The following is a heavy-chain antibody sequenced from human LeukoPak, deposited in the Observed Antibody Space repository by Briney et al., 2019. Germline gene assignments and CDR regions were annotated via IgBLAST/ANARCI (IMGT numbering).Heavy chain of an antibody. V-gene: IGHV3-23*01. D-gene: IGHD1-26*01. CDR1: GFTFSSDA. J-gene: IGHJ4*02. Sequence: GGSLRLSCAASGFTFSSDAMSWVRQAPGKGLEWVSAISGSGGSTYYADSVKGRFTISRDKSKNTLYLQMNSLRAEDTAIYYCAKSVVNSGTYIPFDYWGRGTLFTVSS. CDR3: AKSVVNSGTYIPFDY. CDR2: ISGSGGST.